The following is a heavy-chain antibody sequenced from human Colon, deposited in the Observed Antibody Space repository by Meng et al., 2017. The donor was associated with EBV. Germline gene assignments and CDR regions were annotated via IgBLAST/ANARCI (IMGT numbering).Heavy chain of an antibody. CDR2: IYHSGRT. CDR3: TTLYGDSIS. Sequence: QVQLQESGPGLVKPSEXLSLTCAGSGGSISRSDWWSWVRQPPGKGLEWIGEIYHSGRTNYNPSVKSRVSMSVDKSQNHFSLRLSSVTVADTAVYYCTTLYGDSISWGQGTLVTVSA. J-gene: IGHJ4*02. CDR1: GGSISRSDW. V-gene: IGHV4-4*02. D-gene: IGHD4-17*01.